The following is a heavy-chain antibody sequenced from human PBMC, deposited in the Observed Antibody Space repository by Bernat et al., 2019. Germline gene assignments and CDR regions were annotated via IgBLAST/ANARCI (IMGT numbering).Heavy chain of an antibody. CDR3: ARGFSDGSGSSVYFQY. D-gene: IGHD3-10*01. J-gene: IGHJ1*01. CDR2: ISANSGYT. V-gene: IGHV1-18*01. CDR1: GYNFTTYG. Sequence: QVQLVQSGAEVKKPGASVKVSCKTSGYNFTTYGISWVRQAPGQGLQWVGWISANSGYTTYAQKFQGRVTMTTDTPTTTAYIELRSLRFDDAAVYYCARGFSDGSGSSVYFQYWGQGTLVSVSS.